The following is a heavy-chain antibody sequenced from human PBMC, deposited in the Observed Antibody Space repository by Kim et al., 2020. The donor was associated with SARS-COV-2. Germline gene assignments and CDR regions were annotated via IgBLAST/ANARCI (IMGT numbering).Heavy chain of an antibody. V-gene: IGHV3-23*01. J-gene: IGHJ4*02. Sequence: SVKGRVTIPRDNAKNTLYLQRNSLRAEDTAVYYCAKDPYYDFWSGYSFDYWGQGTLVTVSS. CDR3: AKDPYYDFWSGYSFDY. D-gene: IGHD3-3*01.